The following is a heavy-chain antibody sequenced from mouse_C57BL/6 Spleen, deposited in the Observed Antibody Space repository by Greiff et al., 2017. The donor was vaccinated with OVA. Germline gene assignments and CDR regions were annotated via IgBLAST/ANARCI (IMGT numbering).Heavy chain of an antibody. CDR2: INPSSGYT. D-gene: IGHD2-4*01. Sequence: VQLQQSGAELARPGASVKMSCKASGYTFTSYTMHWVKQRPGQGLEWIGYINPSSGYTKYNQKFKDKATLTADKSSSTAYMQLSSLTSEDSAVYYCARNSYDYAWFAYWGQGTLVTVSA. CDR1: GYTFTSYT. J-gene: IGHJ3*01. CDR3: ARNSYDYAWFAY. V-gene: IGHV1-4*01.